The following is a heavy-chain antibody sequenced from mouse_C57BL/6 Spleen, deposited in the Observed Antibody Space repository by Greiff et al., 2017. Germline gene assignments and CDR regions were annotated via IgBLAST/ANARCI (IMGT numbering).Heavy chain of an antibody. CDR1: GYAFSSSW. J-gene: IGHJ3*01. CDR2: IYPGDGDT. D-gene: IGHD2-3*01. CDR3: AISDDGDYGAWLGY. Sequence: QVQLKESGPELVKPGASVKISCKASGYAFSSSWMNWVKQRPGKGLEWIGRIYPGDGDTNYNGKFKGKATLTADKSSSTAYMQLSSLTSEDSAVYVGAISDDGDYGAWLGYWGQGTRVTVSA. V-gene: IGHV1-82*01.